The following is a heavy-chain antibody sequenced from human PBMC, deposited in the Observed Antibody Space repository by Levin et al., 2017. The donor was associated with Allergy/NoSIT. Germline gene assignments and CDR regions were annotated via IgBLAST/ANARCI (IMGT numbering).Heavy chain of an antibody. J-gene: IGHJ6*02. Sequence: GGSLRLSCAASGFSFSSYWMYWVRQGPGKGLVWVSRTNSDGSDTSYADSVKGRFTISRDNAKKTLYLQMNSLRAEDTAVYYCARGGPSSSSFHYYDGMDVWGQGTTVTVSS. CDR1: GFSFSSYW. CDR3: ARGGPSSSSFHYYDGMDV. D-gene: IGHD6-6*01. CDR2: TNSDGSDT. V-gene: IGHV3-74*01.